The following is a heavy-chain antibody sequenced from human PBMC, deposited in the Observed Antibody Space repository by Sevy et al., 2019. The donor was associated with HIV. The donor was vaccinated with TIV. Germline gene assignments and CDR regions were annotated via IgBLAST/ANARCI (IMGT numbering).Heavy chain of an antibody. Sequence: GGSLRLSCSASGFIFSSYGMHWVRQTPGKGLEWVAIISSDGSDDFYAESVRGRFTISSDNSRNTTHLQMDSLRLEDTAIYYCAKDKEDDYGDYYFDHWGQGALVTVSS. CDR3: AKDKEDDYGDYYFDH. CDR2: ISSDGSDD. J-gene: IGHJ4*02. D-gene: IGHD4-17*01. V-gene: IGHV3-30*18. CDR1: GFIFSSYG.